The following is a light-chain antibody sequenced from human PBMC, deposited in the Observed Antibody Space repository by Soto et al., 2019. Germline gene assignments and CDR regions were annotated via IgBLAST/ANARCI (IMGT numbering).Light chain of an antibody. J-gene: IGLJ1*01. CDR1: SSDVGGYNY. CDR3: SSYTSSTSLEV. CDR2: EVS. V-gene: IGLV2-14*01. Sequence: QSVLTQPASVSGSPGQSITISCTGTSSDVGGYNYVSWYQQHPGKAPKLMIYEVSNRPSGVSIRFSGSKSGNTASLTISGLQAEDEADYYCSSYTSSTSLEVFGTGTRSPS.